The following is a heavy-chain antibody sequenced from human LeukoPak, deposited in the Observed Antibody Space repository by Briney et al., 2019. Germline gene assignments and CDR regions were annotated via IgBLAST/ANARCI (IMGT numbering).Heavy chain of an antibody. V-gene: IGHV5-51*01. CDR3: ARHSGAYYYGSGSKNWYFDL. CDR1: GYSFTSYW. D-gene: IGHD3-10*01. CDR2: IYPGDSDT. J-gene: IGHJ2*01. Sequence: GESLKISCKGSGYSFTSYWIGWVRQLPGKGLEWRGIIYPGDSDTRYSPSFQGQGTISADKSISTAYLQWSSLKASDNAMYYCARHSGAYYYGSGSKNWYFDLWGRGTLVTVSS.